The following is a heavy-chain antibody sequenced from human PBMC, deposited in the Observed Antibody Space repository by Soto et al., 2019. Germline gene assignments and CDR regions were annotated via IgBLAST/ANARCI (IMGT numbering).Heavy chain of an antibody. D-gene: IGHD3-22*01. CDR1: GASIRSSY. Sequence: SETLSLTCTVSGASIRSSYWSWIRQSPGKGLEWIGYVHYSGGTKDNPSLNGRVSLSIDTSKNQFSLKLSSVAAADTAVYYCARGYYDSRGQSTTFDVWGQGTMVTVSS. V-gene: IGHV4-59*01. J-gene: IGHJ3*01. CDR2: VHYSGGT. CDR3: ARGYYDSRGQSTTFDV.